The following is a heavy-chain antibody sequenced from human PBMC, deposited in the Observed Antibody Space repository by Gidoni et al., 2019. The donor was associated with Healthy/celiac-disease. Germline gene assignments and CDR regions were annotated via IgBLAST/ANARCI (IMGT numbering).Heavy chain of an antibody. J-gene: IGHJ4*02. Sequence: KGLEWIGSIYYSGSTYYNPSLKSRVTISVDTSKNQFSLKLSSVTAADTAVYYCARLSITSTSRGDYWGQGTLVTVSS. CDR3: ARLSITSTSRGDY. V-gene: IGHV4-39*01. D-gene: IGHD3-10*01. CDR2: IYYSGST.